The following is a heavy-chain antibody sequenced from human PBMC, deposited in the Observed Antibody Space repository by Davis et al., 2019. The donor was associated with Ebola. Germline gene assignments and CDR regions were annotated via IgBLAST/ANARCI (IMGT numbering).Heavy chain of an antibody. Sequence: MPGGSLRLSCTVSGDSITRDYWSWIRQPPGKGLEWIGYIYYSGSINYNPSLKSRVTISVDTSKNQFSLKLSSVTAADTAVYYCARARRSGYDSVYWGQGTLVTVSS. D-gene: IGHD5-12*01. CDR2: IYYSGSI. CDR1: GDSITRDY. CDR3: ARARRSGYDSVY. J-gene: IGHJ4*02. V-gene: IGHV4-59*01.